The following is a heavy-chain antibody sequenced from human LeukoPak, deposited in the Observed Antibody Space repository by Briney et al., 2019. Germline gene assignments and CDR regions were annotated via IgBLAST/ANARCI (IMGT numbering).Heavy chain of an antibody. D-gene: IGHD1-26*01. J-gene: IGHJ6*03. CDR2: IIPIFGTA. CDR1: GGTFSSYA. V-gene: IGHV1-69*05. CDR3: ARSVGATNYYYYMDV. Sequence: SVKVSCKASGGTFSSYAISWVRQAPGQGLEWMGGIIPIFGTANYAQKFQGRVTITTDESTSTAYMELSSLRSEDTAVYYCARSVGATNYYYYMDVWGKGTTVTVSS.